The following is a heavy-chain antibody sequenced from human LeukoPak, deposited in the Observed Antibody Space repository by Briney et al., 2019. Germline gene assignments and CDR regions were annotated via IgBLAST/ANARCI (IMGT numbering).Heavy chain of an antibody. V-gene: IGHV1-69*05. CDR3: ATDEIAVAGTLGFDY. CDR1: GGTVSSYA. CDR2: IIPIFGTA. D-gene: IGHD6-19*01. J-gene: IGHJ4*02. Sequence: SVKVSCKASGGTVSSYAISWVRQAPGQGLEWMGGIIPIFGTANYAQKFQGRVTITTDESTSTSYMELSRLRSEDTAVYYCATDEIAVAGTLGFDYWGQGTLVTVSS.